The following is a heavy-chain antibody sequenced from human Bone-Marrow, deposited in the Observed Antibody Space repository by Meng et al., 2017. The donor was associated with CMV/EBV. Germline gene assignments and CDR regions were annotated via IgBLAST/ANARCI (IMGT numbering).Heavy chain of an antibody. CDR1: GFIFSKAW. Sequence: GESLKISCVVSGFIFSKAWMTWVRQAPGKGLEWVGRIKMKSEGGATDYAAPVKGRFTISRDDSKNTLYLQMNSLKTEDTGVYYCTTELDYWGQGTQVTVSS. J-gene: IGHJ4*02. CDR3: TTELDY. V-gene: IGHV3-15*01. CDR2: IKMKSEGGAT.